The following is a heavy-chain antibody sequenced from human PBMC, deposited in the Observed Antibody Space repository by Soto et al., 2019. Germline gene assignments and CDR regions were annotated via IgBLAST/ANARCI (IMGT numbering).Heavy chain of an antibody. CDR1: VEFFSNYG. CDR3: ARVFPDGWVEPGVVRGYLDT. CDR2: IIPIFGTI. D-gene: IGHD3-10*01. Sequence: QAQLVQSGAEVKEPGSSVKLSCKASVEFFSNYGISWVRQAPGQGLEWMGGIIPIFGTISNAEKFQGRVTITADESTNTVYMELRNLRSAETALYFCARVFPDGWVEPGVVRGYLDTWGRGTLVTVSS. J-gene: IGHJ4*02. V-gene: IGHV1-69*01.